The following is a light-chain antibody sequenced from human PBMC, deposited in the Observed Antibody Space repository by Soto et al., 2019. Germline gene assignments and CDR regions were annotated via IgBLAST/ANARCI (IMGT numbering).Light chain of an antibody. J-gene: IGKJ3*01. CDR2: RAS. CDR1: QSISSW. V-gene: IGKV1-5*03. Sequence: DIQMTQSPSTLSASVGDRVTITCRASQSISSWLVWYQQKPGKAPKLLMYRASNLESGVPSRFTGSGSGTEFTLTISSLQPDDFATYYCQQYKSSILTFGPGTKVDIK. CDR3: QQYKSSILT.